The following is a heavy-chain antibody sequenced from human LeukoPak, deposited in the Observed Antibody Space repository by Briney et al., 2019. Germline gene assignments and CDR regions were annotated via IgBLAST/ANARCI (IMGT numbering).Heavy chain of an antibody. CDR1: GGSISSSNW. J-gene: IGHJ2*01. D-gene: IGHD3-22*01. CDR3: ARDGYYDSSGYYYDYAPGWYFDL. CDR2: IYHSGST. V-gene: IGHV4-4*02. Sequence: SGTLSLTCAVSGGSISSSNWWSWVRQPPGKGLEWIGEIYHSGSTNYNPSLKSRVTISVDKSKNQFSLKLSSVTAADTAVYYCARDGYYDSSGYYYDYAPGWYFDLWGRGTLVTVSS.